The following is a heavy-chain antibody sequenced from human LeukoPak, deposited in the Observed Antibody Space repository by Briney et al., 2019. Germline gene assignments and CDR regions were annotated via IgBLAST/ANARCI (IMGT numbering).Heavy chain of an antibody. CDR1: GYTFTSYG. J-gene: IGHJ4*02. V-gene: IGHV1-18*04. CDR2: ISAYNGNT. CDR3: ARTIRGYSYGSPVDY. Sequence: GASVKVSCKASGYTFTSYGISWVRQAPGQGLEWMGWISAYNGNTNYAQKLQGRVTMTTDTSTSTAYMELRSLRSDDTAVYYCARTIRGYSYGSPVDYWGQGTLVTVSS. D-gene: IGHD5-18*01.